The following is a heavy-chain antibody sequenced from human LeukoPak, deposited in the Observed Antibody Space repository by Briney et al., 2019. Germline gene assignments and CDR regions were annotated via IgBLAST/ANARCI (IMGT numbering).Heavy chain of an antibody. V-gene: IGHV3-15*01. CDR3: TTEYYYGSGSYD. CDR2: IKSKTDGGTT. D-gene: IGHD3-10*01. CDR1: GGSISSYY. Sequence: ETLSLTCTVSGGSISSYYWSWVRQAPGKGLEWVGRIKSKTDGGTTDYAAPVKGRFTISRDDSKNTLYLQMNSLKTEDTAVYYCTTEYYYGSGSYDWGQGTLVTVSS. J-gene: IGHJ4*02.